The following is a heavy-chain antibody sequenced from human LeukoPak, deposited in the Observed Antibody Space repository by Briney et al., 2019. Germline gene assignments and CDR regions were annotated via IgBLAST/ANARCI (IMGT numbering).Heavy chain of an antibody. CDR3: ARPKASTIAARPGAFDI. CDR1: GFSFTSYY. Sequence: GESLKISCKTSGFSFTSYYIGWVRQMPGKGLEWMAIIYPGDSNARYGPSFQGQVTMSVDKSISTAYLQWSSLRASDTAMYYCARPKASTIAARPGAFDIWGQGTMVTVSS. J-gene: IGHJ3*02. CDR2: IYPGDSNA. V-gene: IGHV5-51*01. D-gene: IGHD6-6*01.